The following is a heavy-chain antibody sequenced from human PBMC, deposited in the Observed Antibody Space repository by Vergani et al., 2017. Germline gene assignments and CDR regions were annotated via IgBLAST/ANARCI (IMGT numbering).Heavy chain of an antibody. V-gene: IGHV3-7*01. Sequence: EVQLVESGGGLVQPGGSLRLYCAASGFTFSSYWMSWVRQAPGKGLEWVANIKQDESEKYYVDSVKGRFTISRDNAKHSLYLQMNSLRAEDTAVYYCARHGGSGWSLDYWGQGTLVTVSS. CDR3: ARHGGSGWSLDY. CDR1: GFTFSSYW. J-gene: IGHJ4*02. D-gene: IGHD6-19*01. CDR2: IKQDESEK.